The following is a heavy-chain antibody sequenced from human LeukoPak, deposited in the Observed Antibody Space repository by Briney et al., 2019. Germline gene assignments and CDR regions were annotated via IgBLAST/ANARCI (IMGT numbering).Heavy chain of an antibody. Sequence: VKPSETLSLTCTVSGGSISSYYWSWIRQPPGKGLEWIGYIYYSGSTNYNPSLKGRVTISVDTSKNQFSLKLSSVTAADTAVYYCARTRLETDEFYFDYWGQGTLVTVSS. CDR2: IYYSGST. CDR1: GGSISSYY. CDR3: ARTRLETDEFYFDY. J-gene: IGHJ4*02. D-gene: IGHD3-10*01. V-gene: IGHV4-59*01.